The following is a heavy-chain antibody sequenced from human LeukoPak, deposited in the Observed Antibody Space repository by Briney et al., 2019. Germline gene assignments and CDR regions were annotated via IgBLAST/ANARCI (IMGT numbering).Heavy chain of an antibody. CDR3: ARGGCSSTSCYKTYHYYYYYYMDV. Sequence: ASVKVSCQASGGTFISYAISWVRQAPGQGLEWMGGIIPIFGTANYAQKFQGRVTITADESTSTAYMELSSLRSEDTAVYYCARGGCSSTSCYKTYHYYYYYYMDVWGKGTTVTVSS. V-gene: IGHV1-69*13. D-gene: IGHD2-2*02. CDR1: GGTFISYA. CDR2: IIPIFGTA. J-gene: IGHJ6*03.